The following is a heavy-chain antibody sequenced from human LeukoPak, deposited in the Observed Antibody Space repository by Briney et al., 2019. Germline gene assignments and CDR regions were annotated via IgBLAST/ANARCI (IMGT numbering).Heavy chain of an antibody. CDR2: ISGSGGST. D-gene: IGHD2-15*01. CDR1: GFTFSSYA. Sequence: GGSLRLSCAASGFTFSSYAMSWVRQAPGKGLEWVSAISGSGGSTYYADSVKGRFTISRDNSKNTLYLQMNSLRAEDTAVYYCAKGYCSGGSRPLVWYFDLWGRGTLVTVSS. V-gene: IGHV3-23*01. J-gene: IGHJ2*01. CDR3: AKGYCSGGSRPLVWYFDL.